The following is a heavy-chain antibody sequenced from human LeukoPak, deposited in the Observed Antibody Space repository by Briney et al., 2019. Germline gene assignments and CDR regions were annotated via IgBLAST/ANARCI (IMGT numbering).Heavy chain of an antibody. D-gene: IGHD3-22*01. CDR2: ISAYNGNT. CDR1: GYTFTSYG. V-gene: IGHV1-18*01. Sequence: ASVKVSCKASGYTFTSYGISWVGQAPGQGLEGMGWISAYNGNTNYAQKLQGRVTITTDTSTSTAYMELRSLRSDDTAVYYCAREVEYYDSSGYQNWFDPWGQGTLVTVSS. CDR3: AREVEYYDSSGYQNWFDP. J-gene: IGHJ5*02.